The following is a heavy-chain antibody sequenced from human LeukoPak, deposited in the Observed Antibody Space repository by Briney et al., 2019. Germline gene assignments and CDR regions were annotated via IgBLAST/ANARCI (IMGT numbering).Heavy chain of an antibody. D-gene: IGHD6-13*01. Sequence: GGSLSLSWAASGFTFSGYGLHWVRQAPGKGLEWGAVIWYDGSNKDYADSVKGRFTISRDNSKNTLFLQMNSLRVEDTAVYYCARVGAASGTPYYYGMDVWGQGTTVTVSS. CDR3: ARVGAASGTPYYYGMDV. CDR2: IWYDGSNK. J-gene: IGHJ6*02. CDR1: GFTFSGYG. V-gene: IGHV3-33*01.